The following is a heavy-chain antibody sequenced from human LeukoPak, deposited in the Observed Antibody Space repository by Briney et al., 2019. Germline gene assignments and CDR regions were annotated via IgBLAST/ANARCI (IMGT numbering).Heavy chain of an antibody. CDR3: ARVGPLGGSSWYAGILGYSDF. D-gene: IGHD6-13*01. CDR1: GGTFSKYA. Sequence: SVKVSCKASGGTFSKYAINWVRQAPGKGLERMGGSIPALGSSNYAQKFQGRATLTTDTSTNTAYMEMSSLRSEDTAVYYCARVGPLGGSSWYAGILGYSDFWGQGTLVTVSS. J-gene: IGHJ4*02. CDR2: SIPALGSS. V-gene: IGHV1-69*10.